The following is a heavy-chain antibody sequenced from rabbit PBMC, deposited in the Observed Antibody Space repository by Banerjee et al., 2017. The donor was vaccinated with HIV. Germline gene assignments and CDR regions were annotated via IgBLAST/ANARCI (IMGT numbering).Heavy chain of an antibody. CDR3: AREESDGGGHLKL. CDR1: GIDFSSYG. CDR2: INTSSGNT. Sequence: QEHLVVSGGGLVKPEGSLKLSCKASGIDFSSYGISWVRQAPGKGLEWIACINTSSGNTVYATWAKGRFTISRTSSTTVALQMTSLTAADTATYFCAREESDGGGHLKLWGQGTLVTVS. J-gene: IGHJ4*01. V-gene: IGHV1S45*01. D-gene: IGHD2-1*01.